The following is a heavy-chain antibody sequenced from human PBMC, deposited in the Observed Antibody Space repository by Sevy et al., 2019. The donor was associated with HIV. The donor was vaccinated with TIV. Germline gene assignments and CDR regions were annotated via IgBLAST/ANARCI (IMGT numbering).Heavy chain of an antibody. CDR3: AKEGMRSGPSSLWFAELLYQFDF. D-gene: IGHD3-10*01. CDR2: ISYDGRRK. J-gene: IGHJ4*02. Sequence: GGSLRLSCAASGFTFSSHGMHWVRQAPGKGLEWVAVISYDGRRKYYADSIKGRFTISRDNSKNTLYLQMNSLRPEGTALYYCAKEGMRSGPSSLWFAELLYQFDFWGQGTLVTVSS. V-gene: IGHV3-30*18. CDR1: GFTFSSHG.